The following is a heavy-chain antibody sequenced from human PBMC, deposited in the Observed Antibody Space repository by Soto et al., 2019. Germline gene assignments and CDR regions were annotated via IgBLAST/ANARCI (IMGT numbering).Heavy chain of an antibody. J-gene: IGHJ3*02. V-gene: IGHV5-51*01. CDR1: GYNFANYW. CDR2: IFPGDSDT. Sequence: GESLKISCKGSGYNFANYWIGWVRQMPGKGLEWMGMIFPGDSDTKNSPSLQGQITMSVDKSDSSAYLQWRSLKASDTAMYYCAAGYTTGPDAFDIWGQGTLVTVSS. D-gene: IGHD6-13*01. CDR3: AAGYTTGPDAFDI.